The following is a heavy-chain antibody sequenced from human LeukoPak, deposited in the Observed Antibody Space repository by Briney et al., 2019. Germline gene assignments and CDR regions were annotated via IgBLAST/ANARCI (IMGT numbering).Heavy chain of an antibody. CDR2: VRTKGNGYAT. V-gene: IGHV3-73*01. J-gene: IGHJ4*02. Sequence: GGSLRLSCAASGSTFSGSAIHWVRQASGKGLEWVGRVRTKGNGYATQYAAPVKGRFTISRDDSKNTAYLQMNSLKTEDTAVYFCSSYDNSGYYYRNYWGQGTLVTVSS. CDR1: GSTFSGSA. CDR3: SSYDNSGYYYRNY. D-gene: IGHD3-22*01.